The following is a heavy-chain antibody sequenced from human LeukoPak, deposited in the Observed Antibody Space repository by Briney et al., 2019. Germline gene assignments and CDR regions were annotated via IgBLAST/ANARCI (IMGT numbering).Heavy chain of an antibody. D-gene: IGHD3-10*01. CDR3: TTEMVRDIVILNWFGP. CDR2: IKTKTDGETT. CDR1: GFTFSIYW. J-gene: IGHJ5*02. Sequence: GGSLRLSCVASGFTFSIYWMTWVRQAPGKGLEWVGRIKTKTDGETTDYAAPVKGRFTISRDDSTNTLYLQMNSLKTEDTAVYYCTTEMVRDIVILNWFGPWGQGTLVTVSS. V-gene: IGHV3-15*01.